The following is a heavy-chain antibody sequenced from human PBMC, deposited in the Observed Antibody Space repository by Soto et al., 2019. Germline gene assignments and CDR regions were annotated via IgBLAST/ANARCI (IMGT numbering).Heavy chain of an antibody. J-gene: IGHJ4*02. CDR3: AREGGSYSDY. D-gene: IGHD1-26*01. V-gene: IGHV1-46*01. CDR1: RDTFTSYY. Sequence: GASVEVSWKASRDTFTSYYMHWVRQAPGQGLEWMGIISPSGGSTSYAQKFQGRVTMTRDTSTSTVYMELSSLGSEDTAVYYCAREGGSYSDYWGQGTLVTVS. CDR2: ISPSGGST.